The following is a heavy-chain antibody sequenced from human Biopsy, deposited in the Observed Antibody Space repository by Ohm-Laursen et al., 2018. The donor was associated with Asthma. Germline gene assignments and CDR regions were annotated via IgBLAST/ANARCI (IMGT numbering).Heavy chain of an antibody. V-gene: IGHV2-70*04. D-gene: IGHD6-13*01. J-gene: IGHJ4*02. Sequence: TQTLTLTGTLSGLSLSKTGMRVSWIRQPPGKALEWLARIDWDDDKFYSASLKTRLTISKDTSKNQVVLTMTTMDPVDTATYYCAREQQLGNFDYWGPGTLVTVSS. CDR2: IDWDDDK. CDR3: AREQQLGNFDY. CDR1: GLSLSKTGMR.